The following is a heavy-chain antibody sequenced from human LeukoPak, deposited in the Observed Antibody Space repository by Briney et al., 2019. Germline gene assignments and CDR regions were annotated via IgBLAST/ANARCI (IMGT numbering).Heavy chain of an antibody. Sequence: TGGYLRLSCVVSGLTFSGSATHWVRQACGKGLEWVGRIRSKANNYATAYAASVKGRFTISRDDSKNTAYLQMNSLKTEDTAVYYCTGDNFDSSVKFDYWGQGTLVTVSS. D-gene: IGHD3-22*01. J-gene: IGHJ4*02. V-gene: IGHV3-73*01. CDR3: TGDNFDSSVKFDY. CDR1: GLTFSGSA. CDR2: IRSKANNYAT.